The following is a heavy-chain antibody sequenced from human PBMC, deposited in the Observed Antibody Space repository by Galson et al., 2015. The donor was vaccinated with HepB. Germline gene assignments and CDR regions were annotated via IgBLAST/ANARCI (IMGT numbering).Heavy chain of an antibody. V-gene: IGHV1-2*02. J-gene: IGHJ3*02. D-gene: IGHD1-1*01. CDR1: GYTLTHYY. CDR2: VNPNGGGT. CDR3: GRSSLYKWNGYDAFDI. Sequence: SVKVSCKASGYTLTHYYIHWVRQAPGPGLEWMGGVNPNGGGTDYAQKFQGKVTLTGVTSNSTAYMELSDMKSDDTAVYYCGRSSLYKWNGYDAFDIWGQGTRVTVSS.